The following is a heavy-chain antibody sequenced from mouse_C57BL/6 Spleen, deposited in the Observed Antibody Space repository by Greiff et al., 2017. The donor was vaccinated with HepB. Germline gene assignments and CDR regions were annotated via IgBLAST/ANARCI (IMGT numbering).Heavy chain of an antibody. V-gene: IGHV1-81*01. CDR3: ARDGGDGAY. CDR2: IYPRSGNT. Sequence: VQLQQSGAELARPGASVKLSCKASGYTFTSYGISWVKQRTGQGLEWIGEIYPRSGNTYYNEKFKGKATLTADKSSSTAYMELRSLTSEDSAVYFCARDGGDGAYWGQGTLVTVSA. J-gene: IGHJ3*01. D-gene: IGHD2-3*01. CDR1: GYTFTSYG.